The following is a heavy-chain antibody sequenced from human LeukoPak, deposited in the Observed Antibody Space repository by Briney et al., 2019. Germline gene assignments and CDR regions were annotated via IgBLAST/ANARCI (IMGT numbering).Heavy chain of an antibody. V-gene: IGHV4-39*01. CDR2: IYYSGST. Sequence: PSETLSLTCTVSGGSISSSSYYWGWIRQPPGKGLEWIGSIYYSGSTYYNPSLKSRVTISVDTSKNQFSLKLRSVTAADTAVYYCARPLSPLRFLEWRNAPGAFDIWGQGTMVTVSS. CDR1: GGSISSSSYY. J-gene: IGHJ3*02. D-gene: IGHD3-3*01. CDR3: ARPLSPLRFLEWRNAPGAFDI.